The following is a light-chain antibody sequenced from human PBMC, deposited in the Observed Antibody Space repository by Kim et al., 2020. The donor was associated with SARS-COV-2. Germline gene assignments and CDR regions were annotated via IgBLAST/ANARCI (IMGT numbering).Light chain of an antibody. J-gene: IGKJ4*01. CDR2: GTS. V-gene: IGKV3-20*01. CDR3: HHYYSPP. CDR1: QSVRTNH. Sequence: LSLSLGERAPLSCRASQSVRTNHLAWYQQRRGQAPRLLIYGTSTRASGIPDRFSGSGSGTDFTLTISRLEPEDFGVYYCHHYYSPPFGGGTKLEI.